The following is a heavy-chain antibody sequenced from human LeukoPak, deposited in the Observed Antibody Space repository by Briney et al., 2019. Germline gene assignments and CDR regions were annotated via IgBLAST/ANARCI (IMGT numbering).Heavy chain of an antibody. CDR2: ISAYNGNT. J-gene: IGHJ4*02. CDR3: ARDRGRVYYGSGSYHVPVDY. V-gene: IGHV1-18*01. D-gene: IGHD3-10*01. Sequence: ASVKVSCKASGGTFSSYAISWVRQAPGQGLEWMGWISAYNGNTNYAQKLQGRVTMTTDTSTSTAYMELRSLRSDDTAVYYCARDRGRVYYGSGSYHVPVDYWGQGTLVTVSS. CDR1: GGTFSSYA.